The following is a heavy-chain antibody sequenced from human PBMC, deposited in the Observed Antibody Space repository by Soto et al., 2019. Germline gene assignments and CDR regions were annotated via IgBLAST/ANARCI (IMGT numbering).Heavy chain of an antibody. CDR2: IDPSDSYT. J-gene: IGHJ5*02. Sequence: CETLTISLEYSLYTVSTYWISWVRQTPGKGLEWMGEIDPSDSYTIYSPSFQGHVTISSDKPPRTAYLEWSSLKASDTAVYYCARGGISNQKWFDPWGQGTLVTVSS. CDR3: ARGGISNQKWFDP. CDR1: LYTVSTYW. D-gene: IGHD1-20*01. V-gene: IGHV5-10-1*01.